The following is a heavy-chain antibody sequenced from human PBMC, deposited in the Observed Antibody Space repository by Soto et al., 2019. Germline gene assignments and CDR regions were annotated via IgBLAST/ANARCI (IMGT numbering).Heavy chain of an antibody. D-gene: IGHD1-26*01. CDR3: ARVRYGGGQDY. V-gene: IGHV4-61*01. Sequence: VQLQESGPGLVKPSETLSLTCTVSGGSVKSGSYYWSWIRLPPGKGLEWIGDIYYRWSTNFNPSLKTRVTISLDTSKNQFYLKLSSVTAEDTAVYYCARVRYGGGQDYWGQGTLVTVST. CDR1: GGSVKSGSYY. J-gene: IGHJ4*02. CDR2: IYYRWST.